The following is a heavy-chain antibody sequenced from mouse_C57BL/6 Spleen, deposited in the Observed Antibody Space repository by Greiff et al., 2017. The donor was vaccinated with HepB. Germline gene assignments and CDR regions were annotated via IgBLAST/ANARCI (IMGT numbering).Heavy chain of an antibody. Sequence: VHVKQSGTVLARPGASVKMSCKTSGYTFTSYWMHWVKRRPGQGLEWIGAIYPGNSDTSYNQKFKGKAKLTAVTSASTAYMELSSLTNEDSAVYYCTTYYYGSSGYFDVWGTGTTVTVSS. CDR1: GYTFTSYW. CDR2: IYPGNSDT. CDR3: TTYYYGSSGYFDV. V-gene: IGHV1-5*01. J-gene: IGHJ1*03. D-gene: IGHD1-1*01.